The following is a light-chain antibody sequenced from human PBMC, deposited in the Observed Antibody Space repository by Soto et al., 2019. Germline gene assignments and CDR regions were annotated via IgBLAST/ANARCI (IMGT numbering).Light chain of an antibody. Sequence: EILSTHSPAALSLSPVEIATLSCRASQSVSSYLAWYQQKPGQAPSLLIYDASNRATALTARFSGSGSGTDLTPTTSSLQPEDFAVYYCQQRSNWPLVAGGTKVDI. V-gene: IGKV3-11*01. CDR1: QSVSSY. J-gene: IGKJ4*01. CDR3: QQRSNWPL. CDR2: DAS.